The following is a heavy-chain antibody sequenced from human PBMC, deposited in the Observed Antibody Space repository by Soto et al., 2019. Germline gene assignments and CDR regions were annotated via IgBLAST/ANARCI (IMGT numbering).Heavy chain of an antibody. Sequence: QMHLQESGPGVVKPSETLSLTCTVSGGSITAYYWSWIRQPPGQGLEWIGYIRYSGASNYSPSRWSRVTMSVDTSQSQFSMRLTSGTAADTAVYFCARVPRITVFGVVTALDNWGQGILVTVSS. CDR1: GGSITAYY. CDR2: IRYSGAS. V-gene: IGHV4-59*01. CDR3: ARVPRITVFGVVTALDN. J-gene: IGHJ4*02. D-gene: IGHD3-3*01.